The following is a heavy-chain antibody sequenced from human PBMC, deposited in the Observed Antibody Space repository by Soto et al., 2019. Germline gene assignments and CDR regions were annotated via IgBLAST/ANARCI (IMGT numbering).Heavy chain of an antibody. CDR3: AKDRCGSTSCYKGFGINWFDP. Sequence: QPGGSLRLSCAASGFTFSSYAVSWVRQAPGKGPEWISSISGSGSTIYYADSVKGRLTISRDNSKNTLYLQMSSLRAEDTAVYYCAKDRCGSTSCYKGFGINWFDPGGQGNLVTVSS. V-gene: IGHV3-23*01. J-gene: IGHJ5*02. CDR1: GFTFSSYA. CDR2: ISGSGSTI. D-gene: IGHD2-2*02.